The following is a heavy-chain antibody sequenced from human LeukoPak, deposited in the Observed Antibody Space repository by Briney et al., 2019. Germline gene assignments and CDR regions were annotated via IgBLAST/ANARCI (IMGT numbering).Heavy chain of an antibody. CDR1: GGTFSSYA. CDR2: IIPIFGTA. D-gene: IGHD6-19*01. Sequence: SVKVSCKASGGTFSSYAISWVRQAPGQGLEWMGGIIPIFGTANYAQKFQGRVTITADESTSTAYMELSSLRSEDTAVYYRARNRPIAVAGLDYWGQGTLVTVSS. V-gene: IGHV1-69*13. J-gene: IGHJ4*02. CDR3: ARNRPIAVAGLDY.